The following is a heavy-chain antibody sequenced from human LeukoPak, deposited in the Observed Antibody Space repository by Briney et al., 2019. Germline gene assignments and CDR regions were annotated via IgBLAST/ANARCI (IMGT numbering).Heavy chain of an antibody. Sequence: GGSLTLSCEASGFSFSSYEMHWVRQAPGKGLEWVSYISRGSTNIHYADSVKGRFTISRDDAKNSLYLQMNSLRDEDTAVYYCARDLNLYDSSGYYPRWGQGTLVTVSS. V-gene: IGHV3-48*02. CDR2: ISRGSTNI. J-gene: IGHJ4*02. CDR1: GFSFSSYE. D-gene: IGHD3-22*01. CDR3: ARDLNLYDSSGYYPR.